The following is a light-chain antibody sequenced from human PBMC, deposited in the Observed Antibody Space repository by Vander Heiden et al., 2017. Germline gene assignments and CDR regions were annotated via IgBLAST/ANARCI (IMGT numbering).Light chain of an antibody. Sequence: DIVLPQSPATLSLSPGERATLSCRASQSVSSYLAWYQQKPGQAARLIIYDASNRATGVPARFSGSGSERDFTPTISSLEPEDLAIYDCQQRSNWPAAFGGGTMVEIK. J-gene: IGKJ4*01. V-gene: IGKV3-11*02. CDR2: DAS. CDR1: QSVSSY. CDR3: QQRSNWPAA.